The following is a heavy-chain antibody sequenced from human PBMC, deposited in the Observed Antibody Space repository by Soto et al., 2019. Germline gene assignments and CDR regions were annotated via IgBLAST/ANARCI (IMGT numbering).Heavy chain of an antibody. CDR3: VRYGSGSSVWFDP. CDR1: GGSMSSYY. CDR2: IYYSGST. D-gene: IGHD3-10*01. V-gene: IGHV4-59*01. Sequence: QVQLQESGPGLVKPSETLSLTCTVSGGSMSSYYWSWIRQPPGKGLEWIGYIYYSGSTIYNPSLKSRVTISVDTSKNQFSLKLSSVTAADTAVYYCVRYGSGSSVWFDPWGQGTLVTVSS. J-gene: IGHJ5*02.